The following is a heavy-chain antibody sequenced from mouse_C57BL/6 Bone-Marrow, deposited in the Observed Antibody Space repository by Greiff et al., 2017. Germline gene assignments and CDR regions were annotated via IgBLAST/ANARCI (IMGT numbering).Heavy chain of an antibody. Sequence: EVQLVESGGGLVQPKGSLKLSCAASGFSFNTYAMNWVRQAPGKGMEWVARIRSKSNNYATYYADSVKDRFTISRDDSESTLYLQMNNLKTEGTAMYFCVRHECYYGDFEVWGTGTTVTVSS. J-gene: IGHJ1*03. V-gene: IGHV10-1*01. CDR1: GFSFNTYA. CDR2: IRSKSNNYAT. CDR3: VRHECYYGDFEV.